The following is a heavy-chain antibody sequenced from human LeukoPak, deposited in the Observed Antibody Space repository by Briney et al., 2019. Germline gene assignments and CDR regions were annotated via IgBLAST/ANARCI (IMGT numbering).Heavy chain of an antibody. J-gene: IGHJ4*02. CDR3: TAYTALRGGGEFDY. Sequence: PGGSLRLSCAASVTFSNAWMNWVRQAPGKGLEWVGHFKIKADGGTTDYAAPVKDRFTISRDDSQNTLYLQMNSLKTEDTAVYYWTAYTALRGGGEFDYWGQGTLVTVSS. D-gene: IGHD3-16*01. CDR2: FKIKADGGTT. V-gene: IGHV3-15*01. CDR1: VTFSNAW.